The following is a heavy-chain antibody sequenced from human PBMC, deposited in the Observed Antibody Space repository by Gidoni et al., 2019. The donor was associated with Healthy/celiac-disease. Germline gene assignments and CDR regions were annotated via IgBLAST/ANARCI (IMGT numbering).Heavy chain of an antibody. Sequence: EVQLVESGGGLVQPGRSLRLSCAASGFTFDDYAMHWVRQAPGKGLEWVSGISWNSGSLGYADSVKGRFTISRDNAKNSLYLQMNSLRAEDTALYYCAKDGSGYSYGYYNWFDPWGQGTLVTVSS. J-gene: IGHJ5*02. D-gene: IGHD5-18*01. V-gene: IGHV3-9*01. CDR1: GFTFDDYA. CDR3: AKDGSGYSYGYYNWFDP. CDR2: ISWNSGSL.